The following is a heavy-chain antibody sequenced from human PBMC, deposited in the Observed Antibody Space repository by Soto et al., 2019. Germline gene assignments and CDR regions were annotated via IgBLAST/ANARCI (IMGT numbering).Heavy chain of an antibody. Sequence: PGGSLRLSCAASGFKFSNYAMSWVRQAPGKGLEWVSLISATGGGTYYADSWKGRFTISRDNSHNTLYLQVHSLTAEDTAVYYCAKDRRAGGNSAFYFDFWGQGAQVTVSS. CDR3: AKDRRAGGNSAFYFDF. CDR2: ISATGGGT. V-gene: IGHV3-23*01. J-gene: IGHJ4*02. D-gene: IGHD3-16*01. CDR1: GFKFSNYA.